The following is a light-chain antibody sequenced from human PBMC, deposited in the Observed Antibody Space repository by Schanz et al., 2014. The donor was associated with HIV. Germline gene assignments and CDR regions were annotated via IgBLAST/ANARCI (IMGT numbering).Light chain of an antibody. J-gene: IGKJ4*02. Sequence: EIVLTQFPGTLSLSPGDRATLSCRASQSVSSNYLAWYQHRRGQAPRLLVYANSFRATGVPDRFSGTGSGTDFTLTISRLEPDDFAVYYCHHYGDSRGTFGGGTEVDI. CDR2: ANS. CDR3: HHYGDSRGT. CDR1: QSVSSNY. V-gene: IGKV3-20*01.